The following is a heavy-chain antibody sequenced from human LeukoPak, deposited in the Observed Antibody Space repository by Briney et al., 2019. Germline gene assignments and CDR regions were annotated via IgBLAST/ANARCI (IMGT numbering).Heavy chain of an antibody. Sequence: KTGGSLRLSCAASGFTFSNYSMNWVRQAPGKGLEWVSSISSSSSYIYYADSVKGRFTISRDNAKNSLYLQMNSLRAEDTAVYYCARAHYSSSPLMPWGQGTLVTVSS. CDR3: ARAHYSSSPLMP. V-gene: IGHV3-21*01. J-gene: IGHJ5*02. D-gene: IGHD6-13*01. CDR2: ISSSSSYI. CDR1: GFTFSNYS.